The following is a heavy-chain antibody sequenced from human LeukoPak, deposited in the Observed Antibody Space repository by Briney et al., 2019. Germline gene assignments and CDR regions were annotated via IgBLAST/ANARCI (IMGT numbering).Heavy chain of an antibody. CDR1: GYTFTGYY. CDR2: IIPIFGTA. CDR3: ASSYCSGGHCYPQQKVYYFDF. J-gene: IGHJ4*02. D-gene: IGHD2-15*01. V-gene: IGHV1-69*06. Sequence: SVKVSCKASGYTFTGYYMHWVRQAPGQGLEWMGGIIPIFGTANYAQKFQGRVTITADKSTSTAYMELSSLRSEDTAVYYCASSYCSGGHCYPQQKVYYFDFWGQGTLVTVSS.